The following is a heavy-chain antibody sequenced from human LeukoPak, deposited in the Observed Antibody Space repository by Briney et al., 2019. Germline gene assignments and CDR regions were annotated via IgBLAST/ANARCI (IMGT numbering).Heavy chain of an antibody. D-gene: IGHD6-13*01. CDR1: GGSISSYY. CDR3: ARHSSSWPRGVSFDH. V-gene: IGHV4-59*08. CDR2: IYYSGST. J-gene: IGHJ4*02. Sequence: PSETLSLTCTVSGGSISSYYWSWIRQPPGKGLEWIGYIYYSGSTNYNPSLKSRVTISVDTSKNQFSLKLSSVTAADTAVYYCARHSSSWPRGVSFDHWGQGTLVTVSS.